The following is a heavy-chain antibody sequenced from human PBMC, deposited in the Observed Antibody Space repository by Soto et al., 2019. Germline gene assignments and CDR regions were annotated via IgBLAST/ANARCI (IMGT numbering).Heavy chain of an antibody. CDR3: ARVNWGLGWFDP. CDR2: IWYDGSNK. D-gene: IGHD7-27*01. CDR1: GFTFSSYG. Sequence: QVQLVESGGGVGQPGRSLRLSCAASGFTFSSYGMHWVRQAPGKGLEWVAVIWYDGSNKYYADSVKGRFTISRDNSKNTLYLQMNSLRAEDTAVYYCARVNWGLGWFDPWGQGTLVTVSS. J-gene: IGHJ5*02. V-gene: IGHV3-33*01.